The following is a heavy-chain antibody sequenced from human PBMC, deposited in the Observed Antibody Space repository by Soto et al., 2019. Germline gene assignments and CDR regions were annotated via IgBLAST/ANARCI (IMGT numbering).Heavy chain of an antibody. D-gene: IGHD1-26*01. CDR2: IISIFGTA. V-gene: IGHV1-69*13. CDR1: GGTFSSYA. J-gene: IGHJ3*02. Sequence: SVKVSCKASGGTFSSYAISWVRQAPGQGLEWMGGIISIFGTANYAQKFQGRVTITADESTSTAYMELSSLRSEDTAVYYCARENTGATTVAAFDIWGQGTMVTVSS. CDR3: ARENTGATTVAAFDI.